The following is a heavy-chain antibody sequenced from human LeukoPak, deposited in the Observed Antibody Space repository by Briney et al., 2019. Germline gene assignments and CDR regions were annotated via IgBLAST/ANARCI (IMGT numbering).Heavy chain of an antibody. V-gene: IGHV4-39*01. D-gene: IGHD1-26*01. CDR3: ARQGAVGATGFDF. J-gene: IGHJ4*02. CDR2: IYYSGSS. CDR1: GDSISGISYY. Sequence: PSETLSLTCSVSGDSISGISYYWGWIRQPPGKGLEWIGKIYYSGSSYNNPSLESRVVISLDTSRNQFSLKLTSVTATDTAAYYCARQGAVGATGFDFWGQGILVTVSS.